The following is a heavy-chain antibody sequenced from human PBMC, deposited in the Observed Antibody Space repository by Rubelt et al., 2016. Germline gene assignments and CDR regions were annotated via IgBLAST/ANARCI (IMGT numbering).Heavy chain of an antibody. CDR2: ISAYNGNT. V-gene: IGHV1-18*01. J-gene: IGHJ4*02. CDR3: ARDGDYGDYVGFFDY. D-gene: IGHD4-17*01. Sequence: GLEWMGWISAYNGNTNYAQKLQGRVTMTTDTSTSTAYMELRSLRSDDTAVYYCARDGDYGDYVGFFDYWGQGTLVTVSS.